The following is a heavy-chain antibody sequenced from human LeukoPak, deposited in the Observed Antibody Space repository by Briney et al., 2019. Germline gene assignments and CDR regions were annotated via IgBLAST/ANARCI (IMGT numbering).Heavy chain of an antibody. Sequence: SVKVSCEASGYTFTSYGISWVRQAPGQGLEWMGGIIPIFGTANYAQKFQGRVTITTDESTSTAYMELSSLRSEDTAVYYCARCRSSGGFTRYDAFDIWGQGTMVTVSS. V-gene: IGHV1-69*05. CDR2: IIPIFGTA. D-gene: IGHD1-14*01. J-gene: IGHJ3*02. CDR1: GYTFTSYG. CDR3: ARCRSSGGFTRYDAFDI.